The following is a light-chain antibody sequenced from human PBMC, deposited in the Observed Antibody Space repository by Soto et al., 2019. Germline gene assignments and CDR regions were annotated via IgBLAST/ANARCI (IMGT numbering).Light chain of an antibody. J-gene: IGKJ5*01. CDR2: AAS. V-gene: IGKV1-39*01. CDR1: QSISSY. CDR3: QQHGDSPIT. Sequence: DIQMTQSPSSLSASVGDRVTITCRASQSISSYLNWYQQKPGKAPKLLIYAASSLQSGIPARFSGSGSGTDFSLTISRLEPEDFAVYYCQQHGDSPITFGQGTRLEIK.